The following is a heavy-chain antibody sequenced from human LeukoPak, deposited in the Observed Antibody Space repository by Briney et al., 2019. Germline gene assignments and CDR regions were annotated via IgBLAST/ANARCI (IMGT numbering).Heavy chain of an antibody. V-gene: IGHV4-59*01. CDR2: IYHSGST. J-gene: IGHJ2*01. CDR3: ARGMSTVTTRYFDL. CDR1: GGSISSYY. Sequence: SETLSLTCTVSGGSISSYYWSWIRQPPGKGLEWIGSIYHSGSTNYNPSLKSRVTISVDTSKNQFSLKLRSVTAADTAVYYCARGMSTVTTRYFDLWGRGTLVTVSS. D-gene: IGHD4-17*01.